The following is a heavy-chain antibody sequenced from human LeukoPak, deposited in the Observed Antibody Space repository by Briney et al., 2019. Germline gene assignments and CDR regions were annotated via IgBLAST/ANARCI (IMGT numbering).Heavy chain of an antibody. V-gene: IGHV4-31*03. CDR1: GGSISSGGYY. CDR3: ARFTSRILTGYFYYFDY. CDR2: IYYSGST. Sequence: SETLSLTCTVSGGSISSGGYYWSWIRQHPGKGLERIGYIYYSGSTYYNPSLKSRVTISVDTSKNQFSLKLSSVTAADTAVYYCARFTSRILTGYFYYFDYWGQGTLVTVSS. D-gene: IGHD3-9*01. J-gene: IGHJ4*02.